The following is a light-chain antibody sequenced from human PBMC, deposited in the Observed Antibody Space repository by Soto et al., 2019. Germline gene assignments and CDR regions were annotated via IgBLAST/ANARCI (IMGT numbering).Light chain of an antibody. CDR1: SSNIANNY. J-gene: IGLJ2*01. CDR3: GTWDSSLSSVV. Sequence: QSVLTQPPSVSAAPGQKVTISCSGSSSNIANNYVSWYQQFPGTAPKLLIYDNNKRPSQIPDRFSGSKSGTSATLGITGLQTGDEADYYCGTWDSSLSSVVFGGGTQLTVL. V-gene: IGLV1-51*01. CDR2: DNN.